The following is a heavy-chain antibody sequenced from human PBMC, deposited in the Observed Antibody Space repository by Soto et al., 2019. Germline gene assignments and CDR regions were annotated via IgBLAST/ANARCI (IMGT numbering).Heavy chain of an antibody. D-gene: IGHD1-7*01. CDR3: AKGNSWSPALVLDL. V-gene: IGHV3-23*01. CDR2: ISGSGGST. CDR1: GFTFSSYA. J-gene: IGHJ3*01. Sequence: EVQMLESGGGLVQPGGSLRLSCAASGFTFSSYAMNWVRQAPGKGLEWVSAISGSGGSTYYAGSVKGRFTISIDSSMNTLYLQMNSLSAEDTAVYYCAKGNSWSPALVLDLWGQGTMVTVSS.